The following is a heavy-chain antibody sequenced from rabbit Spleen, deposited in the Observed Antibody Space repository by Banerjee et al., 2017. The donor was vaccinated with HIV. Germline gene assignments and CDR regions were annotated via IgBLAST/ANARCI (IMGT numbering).Heavy chain of an antibody. Sequence: QEQLVESGGGLVKPGGSLKLSCKASGFDFSNYGGSWVRQTPGKGLEWIGYIEPIFGRTYYASWVDGRFTISSHNAQNTLYLQLNSLTAADTATYFCARDGAGGSYFALWGQGTLVTVS. CDR1: GFDFSNYG. CDR3: ARDGAGGSYFAL. V-gene: IGHV1S47*01. J-gene: IGHJ3*01. CDR2: IEPIFGRT. D-gene: IGHD8-1*01.